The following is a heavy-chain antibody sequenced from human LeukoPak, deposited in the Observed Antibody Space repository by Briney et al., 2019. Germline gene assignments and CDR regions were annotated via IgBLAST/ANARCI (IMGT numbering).Heavy chain of an antibody. V-gene: IGHV3-23*01. J-gene: IGHJ4*02. D-gene: IGHD3-3*01. CDR2: ISGSGGST. CDR1: GFTFSSYG. CDR3: AKDRASEYYDFWSGYQYYFDY. Sequence: GSLRLSCAASGFTFSSYGMHWVRQAPGKGLEWVSAISGSGGSTYYADSVKGRFTISRDNSKNTLYLQMNSLRAEDTAVYYCAKDRASEYYDFWSGYQYYFDYWGQGTLVTVSS.